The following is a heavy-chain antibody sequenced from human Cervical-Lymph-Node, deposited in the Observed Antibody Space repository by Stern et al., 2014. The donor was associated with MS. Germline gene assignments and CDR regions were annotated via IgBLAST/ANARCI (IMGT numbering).Heavy chain of an antibody. J-gene: IGHJ5*02. CDR3: ARHATGAASSWFDP. CDR2: IYPGDSET. Sequence: VQLAESGAEVKKPGESLKISCKGSGYRFTNYWIGWVRQMSGQGLEWMGIIYPGDSETRYSPSFQGQITISVDKSISTAFLQWSSLKASDSAMYYCARHATGAASSWFDPWGQGTLVTVSS. D-gene: IGHD1-26*01. V-gene: IGHV5-51*01. CDR1: GYRFTNYW.